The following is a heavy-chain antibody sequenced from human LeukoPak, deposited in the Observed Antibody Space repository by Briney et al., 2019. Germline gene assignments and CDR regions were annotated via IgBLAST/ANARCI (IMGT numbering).Heavy chain of an antibody. J-gene: IGHJ3*02. CDR2: ISWNSGSI. CDR1: GFTFDDYA. Sequence: GGSLRLSCAASGFTFDDYAMHWVRQAPGKGLEWVSGISWNSGSIGYADSVKGRFTISRDNAKNSLYLQMNSLRAEGTALYYCAKAYSYGLMDAFDIWGQGTMVTVSS. D-gene: IGHD5-18*01. CDR3: AKAYSYGLMDAFDI. V-gene: IGHV3-9*01.